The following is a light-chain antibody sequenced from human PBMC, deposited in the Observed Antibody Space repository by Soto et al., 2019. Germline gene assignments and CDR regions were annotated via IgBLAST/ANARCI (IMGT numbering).Light chain of an antibody. Sequence: EMVMTQSPGTLSLSPGESATLSCRASQTVSITYLTWYQQKPGQAPRLLIYYISTRATGIPARFSGSGSGTEFTLTINSLQSEDSAVYYCQQHNQWPITFGQGTRLEIK. J-gene: IGKJ5*01. CDR2: YIS. CDR3: QQHNQWPIT. V-gene: IGKV3D-15*01. CDR1: QTVSITY.